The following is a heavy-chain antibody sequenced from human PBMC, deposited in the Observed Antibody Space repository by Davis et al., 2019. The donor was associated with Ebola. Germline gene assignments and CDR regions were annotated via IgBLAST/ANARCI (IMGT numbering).Heavy chain of an antibody. CDR3: ASSGYSGFHFDY. J-gene: IGHJ4*02. CDR2: INHSGST. CDR1: GGSFSGYY. D-gene: IGHD5-12*01. V-gene: IGHV4-34*01. Sequence: MPSETLSLTCAVYGGSFSGYYWSWIRQPPGKGLEWIGEINHSGSTNYNPSLKSRVTISVDTSKNQFSLKLSSVTAADTAVYYCASSGYSGFHFDYWGQGTLVTVSS.